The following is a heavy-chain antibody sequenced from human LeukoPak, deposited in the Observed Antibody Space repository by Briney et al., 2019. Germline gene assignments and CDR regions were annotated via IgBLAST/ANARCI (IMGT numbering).Heavy chain of an antibody. V-gene: IGHV4-34*01. Sequence: SETLSLTCAVYGESLSDYYWSWIRQTPGKGLEWIGEIEHARRSNHSPSLKRRVVMSVDTSKNQFSLKVNSVTAAETGVYYCAREAVRATGSPYFFDSWGHGTLVTVSS. CDR1: GESLSDYY. CDR2: IEHARRS. D-gene: IGHD3-9*01. CDR3: AREAVRATGSPYFFDS. J-gene: IGHJ4*01.